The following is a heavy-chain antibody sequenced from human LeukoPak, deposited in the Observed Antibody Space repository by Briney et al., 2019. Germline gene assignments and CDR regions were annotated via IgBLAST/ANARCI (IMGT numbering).Heavy chain of an antibody. Sequence: SETLSLTCTVSGGSISSSSYYWGWIRQPPGKGLEWIGYIYYSGSTNYNPSLKSRVSISVDTSKNQFSLKLSSVTAADTAVYYCARDSGSGWDYYYYMDVWGKGTTVTISS. D-gene: IGHD6-19*01. J-gene: IGHJ6*03. V-gene: IGHV4-61*01. CDR2: IYYSGST. CDR3: ARDSGSGWDYYYYMDV. CDR1: GGSISSSSYY.